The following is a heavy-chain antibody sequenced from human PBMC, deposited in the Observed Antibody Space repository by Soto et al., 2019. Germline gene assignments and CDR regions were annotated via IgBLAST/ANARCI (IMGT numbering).Heavy chain of an antibody. D-gene: IGHD5-12*01. CDR1: GYTFTSYG. CDR3: AREDIVANPNWFDP. V-gene: IGHV1-18*01. J-gene: IGHJ5*02. Sequence: VASVKVSCKASGYTFTSYGISWVRQAPGQGLEWMGWISAYNGNTNYAQKLQGRVTMTTDTSTSTAYMELRSLRSDDTAVYYCAREDIVANPNWFDPWGQGTLVTVSS. CDR2: ISAYNGNT.